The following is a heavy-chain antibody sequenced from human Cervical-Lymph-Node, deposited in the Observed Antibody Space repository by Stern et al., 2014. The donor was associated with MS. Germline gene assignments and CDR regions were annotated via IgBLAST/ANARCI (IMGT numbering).Heavy chain of an antibody. CDR2: INAGNGDT. CDR3: ASRGETTTGYYFDY. CDR1: GYTFTRYA. V-gene: IGHV1-3*01. Sequence: VQLGQSGAEVKKPGASVKVSCKASGYTFTRYAIHWVRQAPGQRPEWMGWINAGNGDTKYAQKFQDRVTFTRDTSASTSYMELSSLRSEDTAVYYCASRGETTTGYYFDYWGQGTLVTVSS. J-gene: IGHJ4*02. D-gene: IGHD4-17*01.